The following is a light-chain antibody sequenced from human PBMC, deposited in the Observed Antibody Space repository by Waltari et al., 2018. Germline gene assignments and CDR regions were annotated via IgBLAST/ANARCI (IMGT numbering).Light chain of an antibody. CDR3: QALGTGAWV. CDR1: ILGNKY. J-gene: IGLJ3*02. CDR2: QNT. V-gene: IGLV3-1*01. Sequence: SFALTQPPSVSMSPGQTASITCSGDILGNKYAYWYQHTPGQSPLLVIYQNTKRPSGIPRRSSGSKSGNAATRTISGTQAMDEADYYCQALGTGAWVFGGGTKLTVL.